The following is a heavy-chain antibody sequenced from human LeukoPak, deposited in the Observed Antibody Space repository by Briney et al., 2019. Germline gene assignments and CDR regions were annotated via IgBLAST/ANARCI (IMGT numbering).Heavy chain of an antibody. J-gene: IGHJ4*02. Sequence: GGCLRLSCAASGFTLSRFCMTWVRHAPGEGLGWVAPIKQEGREKNYVDSVKGRFTISRDKAKNSLDLKMNNLRAEETGVYYCMTCRGDYWGQGTLVTVSS. D-gene: IGHD5-24*01. V-gene: IGHV3-7*01. CDR2: IKQEGREK. CDR3: MTCRGDY. CDR1: GFTLSRFC.